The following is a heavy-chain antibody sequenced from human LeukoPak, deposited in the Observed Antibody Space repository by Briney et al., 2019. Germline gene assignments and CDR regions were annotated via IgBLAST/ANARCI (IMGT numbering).Heavy chain of an antibody. Sequence: GGSLRLSCAASGFTFSNYGMHWVRQAPGKGLEWVAVIWYDGSNKYYADSVKGRFTISRDNSKNTLYLQMNSLRAEDTAVYYCARAMVLRYGSGSLDYWGQGTLVTVSS. CDR1: GFTFSNYG. V-gene: IGHV3-33*01. D-gene: IGHD3-10*01. CDR3: ARAMVLRYGSGSLDY. J-gene: IGHJ4*02. CDR2: IWYDGSNK.